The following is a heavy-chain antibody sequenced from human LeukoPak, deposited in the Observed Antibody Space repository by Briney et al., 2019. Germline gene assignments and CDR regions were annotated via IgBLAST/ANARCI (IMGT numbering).Heavy chain of an antibody. D-gene: IGHD2-15*01. CDR2: IYHSGST. CDR3: ARIPKGYCSGGSCYPYFDY. J-gene: IGHJ4*02. V-gene: IGHV4-38-2*02. CDR1: GYSISSGYY. Sequence: PSETLSLTCTVSGYSISSGYYWGWIRQPPGKGLEWIGSIYHSGSTYYNPSLKSRVTISVDTSKNQFSLKLSSVTAADTAVYYCARIPKGYCSGGSCYPYFDYWGQGTLLTVSS.